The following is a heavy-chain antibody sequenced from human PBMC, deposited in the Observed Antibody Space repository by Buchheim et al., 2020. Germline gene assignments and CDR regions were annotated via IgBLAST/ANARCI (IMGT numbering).Heavy chain of an antibody. CDR1: GGSISPYY. D-gene: IGHD3-3*01. CDR2: VDYSGSA. Sequence: QVQLQESGPGLARPSETLSLTCTVSGGSISPYYWSWIRQSPGKRLEWIGYVDYSGSAYYNPSLESRLSISVDTSRNRVSLKVISVTAADTAIYYCARVPRAIYGGRFYFHGMDVWGQGTT. CDR3: ARVPRAIYGGRFYFHGMDV. J-gene: IGHJ6*02. V-gene: IGHV4-59*01.